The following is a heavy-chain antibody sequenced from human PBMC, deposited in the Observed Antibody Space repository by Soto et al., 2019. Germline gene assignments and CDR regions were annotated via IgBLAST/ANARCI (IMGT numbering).Heavy chain of an antibody. D-gene: IGHD4-17*01. V-gene: IGHV4-30-2*01. CDR1: GGSISSGGYS. Sequence: QLKLQESGSGLVKPSQTLSLTCAISGGSISSGGYSWSWIRQPPGKGLEWIGYIYHSGSTYYNPSLKSPVTISVDRSKYQFFLKLSSVTAADTAVYYCARVGKTVTTFASWGQGTLVTVSS. J-gene: IGHJ4*02. CDR2: IYHSGST. CDR3: ARVGKTVTTFAS.